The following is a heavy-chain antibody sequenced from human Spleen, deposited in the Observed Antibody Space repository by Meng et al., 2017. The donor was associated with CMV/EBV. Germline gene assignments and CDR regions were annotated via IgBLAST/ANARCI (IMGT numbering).Heavy chain of an antibody. V-gene: IGHV1-69*13. CDR2: IIPIFLTP. CDR3: ARGLDPATANSIRFYYFGMDF. J-gene: IGHJ6*02. Sequence: SVKVSCKASGGSFSRHVINWVRQAPGQGLEWMGGIIPIFLTPNYAQKFQGRATISADESTTTAHMELSSLTSEDTAVYYCARGLDPATANSIRFYYFGMDFWGQGTTVTVSS. CDR1: GGSFSRHV. D-gene: IGHD5-18*01.